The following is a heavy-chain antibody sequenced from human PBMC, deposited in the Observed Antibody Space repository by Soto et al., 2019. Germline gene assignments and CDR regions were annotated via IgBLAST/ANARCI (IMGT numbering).Heavy chain of an antibody. CDR2: ISHDGGT. D-gene: IGHD3-10*01. Sequence: WETLSLTCAFYGGSFDDFYWSWVRQSPGKGLEWVGEISHDGGTNYSPSLASRASISVDTSKNQFSLHLRSVTAADTGLYYCARGQLVWYGDLTPYHRDMDVWGQGTTVTVSS. V-gene: IGHV4-34*01. CDR3: ARGQLVWYGDLTPYHRDMDV. CDR1: GGSFDDFY. J-gene: IGHJ6*02.